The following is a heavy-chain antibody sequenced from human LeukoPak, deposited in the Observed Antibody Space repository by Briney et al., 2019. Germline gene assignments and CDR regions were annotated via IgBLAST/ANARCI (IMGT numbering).Heavy chain of an antibody. CDR1: GYTFTSYY. Sequence: ASVTVSCMASGYTFTSYYMHWVRQAPGQGLEWMGIINPSGGSTSYAQKFQGRVTITRDMSTSTAYMELSSLRSEDTAVYYGAATELQWELPTDYWGQGTLVTVSS. CDR3: AATELQWELPTDY. J-gene: IGHJ4*02. V-gene: IGHV1-46*01. CDR2: INPSGGST. D-gene: IGHD1-26*01.